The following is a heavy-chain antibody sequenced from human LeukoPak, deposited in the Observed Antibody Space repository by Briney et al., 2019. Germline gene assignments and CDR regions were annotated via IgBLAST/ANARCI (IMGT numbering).Heavy chain of an antibody. Sequence: GGSLRLSCAASGFTFSNYGMHWVRQAPGKGLEWVAIIWYDGSNKYYADSVKGRFTISRDNSKNTLYLQMNSLRAEDTAVYYCARDSCGLNCWGQGTLVTVSS. CDR2: IWYDGSNK. D-gene: IGHD2-2*01. CDR3: ARDSCGLNC. V-gene: IGHV3-33*01. CDR1: GFTFSNYG. J-gene: IGHJ4*02.